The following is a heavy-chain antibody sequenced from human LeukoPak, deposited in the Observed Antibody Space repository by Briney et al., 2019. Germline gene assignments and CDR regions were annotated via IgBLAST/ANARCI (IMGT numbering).Heavy chain of an antibody. Sequence: SETLSLTCTVSGGSITSYYWSWIRQPPGKGLEYIAYIYYSGSTNYNPSLKSRVTISVDTSKNQFSLKLSSVTAADTAVYYCARVGGTMVPASSAFDIWGQGTMVTVSS. J-gene: IGHJ3*02. CDR1: GGSITSYY. CDR3: ARVGGTMVPASSAFDI. V-gene: IGHV4-59*01. D-gene: IGHD1-14*01. CDR2: IYYSGST.